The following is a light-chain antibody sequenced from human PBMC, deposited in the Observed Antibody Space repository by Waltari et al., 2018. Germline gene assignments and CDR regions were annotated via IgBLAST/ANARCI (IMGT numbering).Light chain of an antibody. CDR3: QHFNGFPWT. J-gene: IGKJ1*01. Sequence: DIQMTQPPSTLSASVGDRVTITCRASQSVSPWLALYQQKPGKAPKLLIYKVSDLQSGVPSRFSGSGSGSGTEFALTITSLQPDDFAIYYCQHFNGFPWTFGQGTKVEIK. CDR2: KVS. V-gene: IGKV1-5*03. CDR1: QSVSPW.